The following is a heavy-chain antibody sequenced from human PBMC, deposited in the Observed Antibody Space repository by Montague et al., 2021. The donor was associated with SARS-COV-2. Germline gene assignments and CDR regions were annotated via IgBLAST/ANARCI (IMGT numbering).Heavy chain of an antibody. CDR2: IYYSGST. V-gene: IGHV4-39*07. CDR1: VGSISSKNCY. J-gene: IGHJ4*02. Sequence: SETLSLTCTVSVGSISSKNCYWGWIRQPPRKALEWIGSIYYSGSTYYNPSLKSRVTMSVDTSENQFSLKLSSVTAADTAVYYCARDGFYYDRSGPSNFDYWGQGTLVTVSS. D-gene: IGHD3-22*01. CDR3: ARDGFYYDRSGPSNFDY.